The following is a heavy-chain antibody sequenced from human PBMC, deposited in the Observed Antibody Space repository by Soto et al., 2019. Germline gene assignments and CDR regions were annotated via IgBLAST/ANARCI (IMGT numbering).Heavy chain of an antibody. CDR3: ARDTSRRQIYHGMDV. CDR1: GYTLFTY. CDR2: SXPAXXRX. V-gene: IGHV1-46*01. D-gene: IGHD1-1*01. Sequence: ASVKVSCKASGYTLFTYVHWGRQAPGQGVEWIGVSXPAXXRXTXXXTXXGRMSIATDTSASIVFMQLSSLRSEDTAVYFCARDTSRRQIYHGMDVWGQGTRVTAAS. J-gene: IGHJ6*02.